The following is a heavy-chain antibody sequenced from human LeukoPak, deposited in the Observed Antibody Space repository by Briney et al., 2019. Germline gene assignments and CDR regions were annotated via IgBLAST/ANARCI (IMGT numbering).Heavy chain of an antibody. CDR2: IGGSGGST. Sequence: GGSLRLSCAASGFTFSSYAMNWVRQAPGKGLEWVSAIGGSGGSTFYADSVKGRFTISRDNSKNTLYLQMNSLRAEDTAVYYCANPPTDIVVVPAAISWGQGTLVTVSS. V-gene: IGHV3-23*01. J-gene: IGHJ4*02. CDR1: GFTFSSYA. CDR3: ANPPTDIVVVPAAIS. D-gene: IGHD2-2*02.